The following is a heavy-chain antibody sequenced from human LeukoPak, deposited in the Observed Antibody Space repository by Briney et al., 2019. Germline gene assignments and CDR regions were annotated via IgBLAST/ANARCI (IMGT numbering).Heavy chain of an antibody. Sequence: PERSLRLSCTASGFTFGDYAMSWVRQAPGKGLEWVGFIRSKAYGGTTEYAASVKGRFTISRDDSKSIAYLQMNSLKTEDTAVYYCTRSPGIAVANFDYWGQGTLVTVSS. J-gene: IGHJ4*02. CDR3: TRSPGIAVANFDY. CDR1: GFTFGDYA. CDR2: IRSKAYGGTT. D-gene: IGHD6-19*01. V-gene: IGHV3-49*04.